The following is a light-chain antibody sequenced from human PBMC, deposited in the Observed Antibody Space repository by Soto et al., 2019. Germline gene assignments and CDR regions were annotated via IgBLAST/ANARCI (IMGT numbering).Light chain of an antibody. V-gene: IGKV3-20*01. J-gene: IGKJ1*01. Sequence: ETVLTKSPCTLSVSPGERATLSCRASQTFSSIYLAWYQQKPGQAPRLLIYGASSRATGIPDRFSGSGSGTDFTLTISRLEPEDFAVYYCHQDVSWTFGQGTKVDIK. CDR2: GAS. CDR3: HQDVSWT. CDR1: QTFSSIY.